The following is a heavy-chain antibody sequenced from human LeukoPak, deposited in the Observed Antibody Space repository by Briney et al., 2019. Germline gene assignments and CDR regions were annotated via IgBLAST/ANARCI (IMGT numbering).Heavy chain of an antibody. Sequence: GGSLRLSCAASGFTFSSYSMNWVRQAPGKGLEWVSYISSSSSTIYYADSVKGRFTITRDNAKNSLYLHMNSLRAEDTAVYYCARVGILIGYYNDAFDIWGQGTMVTVSS. CDR1: GFTFSSYS. V-gene: IGHV3-48*01. CDR3: ARVGILIGYYNDAFDI. D-gene: IGHD3-9*01. CDR2: ISSSSSTI. J-gene: IGHJ3*02.